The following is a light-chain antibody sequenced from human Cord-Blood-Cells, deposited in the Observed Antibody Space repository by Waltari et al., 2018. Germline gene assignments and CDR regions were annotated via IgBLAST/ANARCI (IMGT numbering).Light chain of an antibody. Sequence: SSELTQDPAVSVALGQTVRITCQGDSLRSYYASWYQQKPGQAPVIVIYGKNNRPSGIPDRFSRSRSGNTASCTLAAAQAEDEADYYCNSRDSSGNHWVFGGGTKLTVL. CDR1: SLRSYY. V-gene: IGLV3-19*01. J-gene: IGLJ3*02. CDR3: NSRDSSGNHWV. CDR2: GKN.